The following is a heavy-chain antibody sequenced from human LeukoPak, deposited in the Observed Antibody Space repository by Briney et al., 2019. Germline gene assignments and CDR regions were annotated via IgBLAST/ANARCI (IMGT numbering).Heavy chain of an antibody. CDR3: AKVRSSGWIDY. V-gene: IGHV3-30*18. J-gene: IGHJ4*02. Sequence: GGSLRLSCAASGFTFSSYGMHWVRQAPGKGLEWVAVISYDGSNKYYADSAKGRFTISRDNSKNTLYLQMNSLRAEDTAVYYCAKVRSSGWIDYWGQGTLVTVSS. CDR1: GFTFSSYG. D-gene: IGHD6-19*01. CDR2: ISYDGSNK.